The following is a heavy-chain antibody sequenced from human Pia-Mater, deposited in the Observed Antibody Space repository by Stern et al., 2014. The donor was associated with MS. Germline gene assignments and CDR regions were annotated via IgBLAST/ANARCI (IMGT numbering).Heavy chain of an antibody. D-gene: IGHD2/OR15-2a*01. CDR3: AKDRHYLTYFFDH. Sequence: VQLVESGGGVVQPGRPLRLSCVASGFTFGSCAMHWVRQAPGKGLEWGAGVSYDGSNKYYADSVKGRFPISRDNSQNTLYMQMSSLRPEDTAVYYCAKDRHYLTYFFDHWGQGSLVTVSS. V-gene: IGHV3-30*18. J-gene: IGHJ5*02. CDR2: VSYDGSNK. CDR1: GFTFGSCA.